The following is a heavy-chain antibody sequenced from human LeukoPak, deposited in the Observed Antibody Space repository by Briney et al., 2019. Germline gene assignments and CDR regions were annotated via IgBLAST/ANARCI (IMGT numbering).Heavy chain of an antibody. CDR1: GGSRSSYY. V-gene: IGHV4-4*07. CDR2: IYTSGST. D-gene: IGHD1-1*01. J-gene: IGHJ6*03. Sequence: PSETLSLTCTVSGGSRSSYYWSWIRQPAGKGLEWIGRIYTSGSTNYNPSLKSRVTMSVDTSKNQFSLKLSSVTAADTAVYYCARGPGTTGTTHYYYYMDVWGKGTTVTVSS. CDR3: ARGPGTTGTTHYYYYMDV.